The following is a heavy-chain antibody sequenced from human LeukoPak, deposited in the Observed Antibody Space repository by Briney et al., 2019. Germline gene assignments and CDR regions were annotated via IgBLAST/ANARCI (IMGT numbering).Heavy chain of an antibody. CDR2: TSSSGNTI. J-gene: IGHJ4*02. CDR3: ARERIYGVYFDY. D-gene: IGHD4-17*01. Sequence: GGSLRLSCAASGFTFSSYEFNWVRQVPGKGLEWVSYTSSSGNTIYYADSVKGRFTVSRDNAKNSLFLQMNGLRAEDTAIYYCARERIYGVYFDYWGQGALVTVSS. V-gene: IGHV3-48*03. CDR1: GFTFSSYE.